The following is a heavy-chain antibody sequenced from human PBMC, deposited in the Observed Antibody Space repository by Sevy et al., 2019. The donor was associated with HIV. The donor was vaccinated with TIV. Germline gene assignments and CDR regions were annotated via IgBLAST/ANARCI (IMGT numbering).Heavy chain of an antibody. V-gene: IGHV3-30*18. CDR1: GFIFSNYG. J-gene: IGHJ3*02. D-gene: IGHD1-1*01. CDR2: VSYDGSTK. CDR3: AKGSKATGSAFDI. Sequence: GGSLRLSCAASGFIFSNYGMHWVRQAPGKGLEWVAVVSYDGSTKYYTGSVRVRFSISRDNSKNTVYLQMNSLRVEDTAVYYCAKGSKATGSAFDIWGQGTMVTVSS.